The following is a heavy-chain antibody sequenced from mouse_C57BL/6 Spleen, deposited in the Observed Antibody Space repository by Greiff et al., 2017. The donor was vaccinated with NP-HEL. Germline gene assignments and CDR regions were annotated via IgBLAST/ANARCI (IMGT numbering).Heavy chain of an antibody. J-gene: IGHJ2*01. D-gene: IGHD3-2*02. CDR2: IHPNSGST. CDR1: GYTFTSYW. Sequence: QVQLKQPGAELVKPGASVKLSCKASGYTFTSYWMHWVKQRPGQGLEWIGMIHPNSGSTNYNEKFKSKATLTVDKTPSTAYMQLSSLTSEDSAVYYCATDSSGRDYWGQGTTLTVSS. V-gene: IGHV1-64*01. CDR3: ATDSSGRDY.